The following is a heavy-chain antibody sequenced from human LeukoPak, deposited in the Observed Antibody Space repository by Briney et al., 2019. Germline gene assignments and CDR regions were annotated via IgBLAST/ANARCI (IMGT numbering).Heavy chain of an antibody. V-gene: IGHV4-61*08. J-gene: IGHJ3*02. Sequence: SETLSLTCTVSGGSISSGGYYWSWIRQPPGKGLEWIGYIYHSGSTNYNPSLKSRVTMSVDTSKNQFSLKLTSVTAADTAVYYCARDLIAATLGSDAFDIWGQGTMVTVSS. CDR1: GGSISSGGYY. D-gene: IGHD2-15*01. CDR3: ARDLIAATLGSDAFDI. CDR2: IYHSGST.